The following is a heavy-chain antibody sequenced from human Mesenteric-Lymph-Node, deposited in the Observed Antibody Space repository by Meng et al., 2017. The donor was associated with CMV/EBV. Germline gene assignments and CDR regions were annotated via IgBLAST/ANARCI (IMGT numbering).Heavy chain of an antibody. D-gene: IGHD2-15*01. Sequence: SETLSLTCTVSGGSFNTYYWSWIRQPPGKGLEWIGYIYYSGSTNYNPSLKSRVTISVDTSKNQFPLKLTSVTAADTAVYYCARDRWIAAPALRPYSYHGLDVWGQGTTVTVSS. CDR3: ARDRWIAAPALRPYSYHGLDV. V-gene: IGHV4-59*01. J-gene: IGHJ6*02. CDR1: GGSFNTYY. CDR2: IYYSGST.